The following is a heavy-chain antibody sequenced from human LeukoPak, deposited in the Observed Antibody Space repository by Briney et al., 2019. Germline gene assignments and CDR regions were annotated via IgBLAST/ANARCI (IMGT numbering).Heavy chain of an antibody. CDR1: GFTFSSYG. Sequence: GGSLRLSCAASGFTFSSYGMHWVRQAPGKGLEWVAVISYDGSNKYYADSVKGRFTISRDNSKNTLYLQMNSLRAEDTAVYYCARRRSSWYEGSFDYWGQGTLVTVSS. CDR3: ARRRSSWYEGSFDY. J-gene: IGHJ4*02. D-gene: IGHD6-13*01. CDR2: ISYDGSNK. V-gene: IGHV3-30*03.